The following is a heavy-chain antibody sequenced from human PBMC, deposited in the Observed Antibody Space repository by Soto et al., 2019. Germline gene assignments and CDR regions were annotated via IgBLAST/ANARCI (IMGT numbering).Heavy chain of an antibody. CDR2: IWYDGSNK. V-gene: IGHV3-33*01. CDR3: ARDSGSSFPDY. D-gene: IGHD6-13*01. CDR1: GFTFSSYG. J-gene: IGHJ4*02. Sequence: QVQLVESGGGVVQPGRSLRLSCAASGFTFSSYGMHWVRQAPGKGLEWVAVIWYDGSNKYYADSVKGRFTISRDNSKNTLYLQMNSLRAEDTAVYYCARDSGSSFPDYWGQGTLVTVSS.